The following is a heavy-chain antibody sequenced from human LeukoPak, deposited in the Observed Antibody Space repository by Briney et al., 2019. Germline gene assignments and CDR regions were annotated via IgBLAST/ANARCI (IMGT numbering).Heavy chain of an antibody. Sequence: GGSLRLSCAASGVTFSSYSMNWVRQAPGKGLEWVSSISTSGSHIYFPDSVKGRFTISRDNAKNSLYLQMNSLRAEDTAVYYCARCKQLVMAPDYWGQGTLVTVSS. CDR1: GVTFSSYS. V-gene: IGHV3-21*01. CDR3: ARCKQLVMAPDY. D-gene: IGHD6-13*01. CDR2: ISTSGSHI. J-gene: IGHJ4*02.